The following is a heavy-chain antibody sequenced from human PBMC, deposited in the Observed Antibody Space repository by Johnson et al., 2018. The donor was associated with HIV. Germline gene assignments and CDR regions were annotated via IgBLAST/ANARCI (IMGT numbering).Heavy chain of an antibody. J-gene: IGHJ3*02. CDR1: GFTFDDYA. CDR2: ISWNSGSI. CDR3: ARESIVGATEDDAFDI. D-gene: IGHD1-26*01. V-gene: IGHV3-9*01. Sequence: VQLVESGGGLVQPGRSLRLSCAASGFTFDDYAMHWVRQAPGKGLEWVSGISWNSGSIGYADSVKGRFTISRDNSKNTLYLQMDSLRGEDTAVYYCARESIVGATEDDAFDIWGQGTMVTVSS.